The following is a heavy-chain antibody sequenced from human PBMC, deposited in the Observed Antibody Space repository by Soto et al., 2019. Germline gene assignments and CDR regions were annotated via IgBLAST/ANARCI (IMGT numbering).Heavy chain of an antibody. D-gene: IGHD2-2*01. CDR3: ARAKLCNTLSCPHSFDT. Sequence: QVQLRESGPGLVHASGTLSLTCGVSGGSISTNNWWSWVRQPPGQGLEWIAEVYHSGSTNYNPSLKSRLTISIDKSKNQFSLRLTSVTAADSAVYYCARAKLCNTLSCPHSFDTWGQGTLVTVSS. V-gene: IGHV4-4*02. CDR1: GGSISTNNW. J-gene: IGHJ4*02. CDR2: VYHSGST.